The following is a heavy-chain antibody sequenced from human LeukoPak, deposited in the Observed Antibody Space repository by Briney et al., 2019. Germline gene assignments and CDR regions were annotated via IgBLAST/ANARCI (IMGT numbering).Heavy chain of an antibody. D-gene: IGHD6-19*01. CDR2: ISSSSSYM. CDR3: ARDVAGNIGY. CDR1: GFTFSTYN. J-gene: IGHJ4*02. V-gene: IGHV3-21*01. Sequence: GGSLRLSCAASGFTFSTYNMNWARQPPGKGLEWVSSISSSSSYMYYADSVKGRFTISRDNAKNSLYLQMNSLRAEDTAVYYCARDVAGNIGYWGQGTLVTVFS.